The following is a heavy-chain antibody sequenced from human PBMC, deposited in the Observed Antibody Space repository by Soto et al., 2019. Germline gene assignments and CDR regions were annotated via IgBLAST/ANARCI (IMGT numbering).Heavy chain of an antibody. CDR2: IIPIFGTA. V-gene: IGHV1-69*12. D-gene: IGHD2-21*01. Sequence: QVQLVQSGAEVKKPGSSVKVSCKASGGTFSSYAISWVRQAPGQGLEWMGGIIPIFGTANYAQKFQGRVTITADESTSTAYMELSSLGSEDTAVYYCARGGYCGGDCYRRWFDPWGQGTLVTVSS. CDR3: ARGGYCGGDCYRRWFDP. J-gene: IGHJ5*02. CDR1: GGTFSSYA.